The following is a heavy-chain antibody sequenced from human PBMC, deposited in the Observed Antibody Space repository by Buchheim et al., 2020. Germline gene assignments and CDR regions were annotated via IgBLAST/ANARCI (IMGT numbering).Heavy chain of an antibody. CDR1: AFTFSSYS. J-gene: IGHJ6*03. D-gene: IGHD3-3*01. Sequence: EVQLVESGGGLVQPGGSLRLSCAASAFTFSSYSMNWVRQAPGKGREWVSYISSSSSTIYYADSVKGRFTISRDNAKNSLDLQMNSLRDEDTAVDYCARAMFGVGYYYMDVWGKGTT. V-gene: IGHV3-48*02. CDR2: ISSSSSTI. CDR3: ARAMFGVGYYYMDV.